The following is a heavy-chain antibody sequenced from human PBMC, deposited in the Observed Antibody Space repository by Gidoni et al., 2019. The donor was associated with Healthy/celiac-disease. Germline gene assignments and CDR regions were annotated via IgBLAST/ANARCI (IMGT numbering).Heavy chain of an antibody. Sequence: QVQLQQWGAGLLKPSETLSLTCAVYGGSFSGYYWSWLRQPPGKGLEWIGEINHSGSTNYNPSLKSRVTISVDTSKNQFSLKLSSVTAADTAVYYCARLGYSSGWYPRDVWGQGTTVTVSS. CDR3: ARLGYSSGWYPRDV. CDR1: GGSFSGYY. CDR2: INHSGST. V-gene: IGHV4-34*01. D-gene: IGHD6-19*01. J-gene: IGHJ6*02.